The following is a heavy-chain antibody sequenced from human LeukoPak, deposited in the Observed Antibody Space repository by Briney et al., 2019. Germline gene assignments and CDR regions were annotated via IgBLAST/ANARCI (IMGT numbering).Heavy chain of an antibody. Sequence: GGSLRFSCAASGFTFSDYYMSWIRQAPGKGLEWVSYISRSGSTIYYADSEKGRFTISRDNAKNSLYLQMNSLRAEDTAVYYCAREPSSSWPDYWGQGTLATVSS. V-gene: IGHV3-11*01. J-gene: IGHJ4*02. CDR3: AREPSSSWPDY. CDR2: ISRSGSTI. CDR1: GFTFSDYY. D-gene: IGHD6-13*01.